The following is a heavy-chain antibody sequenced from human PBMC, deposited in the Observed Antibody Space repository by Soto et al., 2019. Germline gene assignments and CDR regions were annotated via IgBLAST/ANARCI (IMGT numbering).Heavy chain of an antibody. Sequence: QVLLVESGGGVVQPGRSLQLSCTASGFSFSKYAMHWVRQAPGKGLEWVAVISYDGRNKDDADSVKDRFTISRDNSKSTLFLQMNSLGPADTAIYYCARETHRGDYGPLDLWGQGTLVTVS. CDR3: ARETHRGDYGPLDL. D-gene: IGHD4-17*01. V-gene: IGHV3-30*04. J-gene: IGHJ5*02. CDR1: GFSFSKYA. CDR2: ISYDGRNK.